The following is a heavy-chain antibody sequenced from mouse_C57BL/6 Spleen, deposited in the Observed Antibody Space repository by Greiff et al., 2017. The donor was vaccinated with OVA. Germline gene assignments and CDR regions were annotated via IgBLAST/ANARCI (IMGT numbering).Heavy chain of an antibody. V-gene: IGHV5-16*01. CDR3: ARIYDGYEGWFAY. Sequence: DVKLVESEGGLVQPGSSMKLSCTASGFTFSDYYMAWVRQVPEKGLEWVANINYDGSSTYYLDSLKSRFIISRDNAKNILYLQMSSLKSEDTATYYCARIYDGYEGWFAYWGQGTLVTVSA. CDR2: INYDGSST. D-gene: IGHD2-3*01. J-gene: IGHJ3*01. CDR1: GFTFSDYY.